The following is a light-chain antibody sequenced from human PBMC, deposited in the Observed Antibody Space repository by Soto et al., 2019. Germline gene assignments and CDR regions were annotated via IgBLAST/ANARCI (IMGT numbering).Light chain of an antibody. J-gene: IGKJ1*01. V-gene: IGKV3-20*01. CDR3: QQYGSSPGT. CDR1: QSVSID. Sequence: EIVFRQSPSTVSLSPGERATLSCRASQSVSIDLAWYQQTPGQAPRLLIYGASTRATGIPVRFSGSASGTDFTLTISRLEPEDFAVYYCQQYGSSPGTFGQGTKVDIK. CDR2: GAS.